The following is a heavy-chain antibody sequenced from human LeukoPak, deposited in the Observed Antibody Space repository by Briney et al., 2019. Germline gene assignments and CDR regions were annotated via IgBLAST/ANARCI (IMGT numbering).Heavy chain of an antibody. CDR1: GFTFSIYS. Sequence: GGSLRLSCAASGFTFSIYSLTWVRQAPGRGLEWVSSISSGGDSYIYYADSVKGRFTISGDNAKNSLYLQMNSLRAEDAAVYYCARVSAYSSGWYVHWYFDLWGRGTLVTVSS. V-gene: IGHV3-21*01. D-gene: IGHD6-19*01. CDR3: ARVSAYSSGWYVHWYFDL. CDR2: ISSGGDSYI. J-gene: IGHJ2*01.